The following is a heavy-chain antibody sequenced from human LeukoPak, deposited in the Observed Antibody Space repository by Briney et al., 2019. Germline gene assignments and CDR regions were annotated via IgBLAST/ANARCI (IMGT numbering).Heavy chain of an antibody. CDR1: GFTFSSYA. CDR2: ISGSGGST. Sequence: GGSLRLSCAASGFTFSSYAMSWVRQAPGKGLECVSAISGSGGSTYYADSVKGRFTISRDNSKNTLYLQMNSMRAEDTAVYYCAKADYYDSSGYYGDAFDIWGQGTMVTVSS. J-gene: IGHJ3*02. D-gene: IGHD3-22*01. CDR3: AKADYYDSSGYYGDAFDI. V-gene: IGHV3-23*01.